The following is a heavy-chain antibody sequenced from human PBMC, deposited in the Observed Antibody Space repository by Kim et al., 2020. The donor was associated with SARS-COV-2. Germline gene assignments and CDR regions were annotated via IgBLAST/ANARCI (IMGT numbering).Heavy chain of an antibody. Sequence: GGSLRLSCAASGFTFSSYAMSWVRQAPGKGLEWVSAISGSGGSTYYADSVKGRFTISRDNSKNTLYLQMNSLRAEDTAVYYCAKAGRGYCSSTSCYTVDYWGQGTLVTVSS. CDR3: AKAGRGYCSSTSCYTVDY. V-gene: IGHV3-23*01. CDR1: GFTFSSYA. D-gene: IGHD2-2*02. CDR2: ISGSGGST. J-gene: IGHJ4*02.